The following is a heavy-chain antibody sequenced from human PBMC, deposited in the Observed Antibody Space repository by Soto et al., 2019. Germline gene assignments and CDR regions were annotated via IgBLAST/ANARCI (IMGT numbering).Heavy chain of an antibody. CDR1: GFTFSSYW. D-gene: IGHD3-10*01. V-gene: IGHV3-74*01. CDR3: ARGRGDYPYYYMDV. Sequence: EVQLVESGGGLVQPGGSLRLSCAASGFTFSSYWMHWVRQAPGKGLVWVSRINSDGSSTSYADSVKGRFTISRDNAKNTLYLQMNSLRVEDTAVYYCARGRGDYPYYYMDVWGKGTTVTVSS. J-gene: IGHJ6*03. CDR2: INSDGSST.